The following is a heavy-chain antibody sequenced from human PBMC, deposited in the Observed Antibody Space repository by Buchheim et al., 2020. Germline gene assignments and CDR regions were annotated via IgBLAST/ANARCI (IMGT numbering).Heavy chain of an antibody. CDR3: ARGTDYGDYVNNWFDP. Sequence: QVQLVESGGGVVQPGRSLRLSCAASGFTFSNYAMHWVRQAPGKGLQWVAVISSDGSNKYYADSVKGRFTISRDNSKNTLYLQMNSLRAEDTAVYYCARGTDYGDYVNNWFDPWGQGTL. J-gene: IGHJ5*02. CDR1: GFTFSNYA. V-gene: IGHV3-30-3*01. CDR2: ISSDGSNK. D-gene: IGHD4-17*01.